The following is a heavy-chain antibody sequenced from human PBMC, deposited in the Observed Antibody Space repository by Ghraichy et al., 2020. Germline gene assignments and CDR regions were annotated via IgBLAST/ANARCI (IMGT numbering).Heavy chain of an antibody. D-gene: IGHD4/OR15-4a*01. Sequence: SQTLSLTCTVSGGALENYFWSWIRQPPGKGLEWIGNVYKTGSTNYNPSLKSRVTMSVDTSKNQFSLDLTSVTAADTATYYCARSSTRFMVLINYWGQGTLVNVSS. V-gene: IGHV4-59*13. CDR3: ARSSTRFMVLINY. CDR2: VYKTGST. J-gene: IGHJ4*02. CDR1: GGALENYF.